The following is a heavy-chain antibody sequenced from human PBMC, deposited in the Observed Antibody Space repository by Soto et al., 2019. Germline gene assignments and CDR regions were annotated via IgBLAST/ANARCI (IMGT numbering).Heavy chain of an antibody. V-gene: IGHV1-8*01. CDR2: MNPTSGNT. D-gene: IGHD1-1*01. J-gene: IGHJ6*02. Sequence: QVQLVQSGAEVKKPGASVKVSCKASGYTFPSYDINWGRQATGQGLEGMGWMNPTSGNTGYAQKFQGRVTMTRNTSISTAYMELSSLRSEDTAVYYCARETTSYGMDVWGQGTTVTVSS. CDR3: ARETTSYGMDV. CDR1: GYTFPSYD.